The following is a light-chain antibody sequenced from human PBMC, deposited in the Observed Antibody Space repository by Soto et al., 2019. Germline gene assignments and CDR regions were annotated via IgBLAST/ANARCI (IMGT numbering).Light chain of an antibody. CDR1: QSLSAF. CDR2: GAS. CDR3: RQYCFSHSYT. V-gene: IGKV3-20*01. Sequence: EIVMTQSPGTLSLSAGERATLSCRASQSLSAFLAWYQQQPGQAPRLLIYGASTRANGIPERFSGSGSGTDFFLTISRLEPEDFGVYYCRQYCFSHSYTFGQGTKLEI. J-gene: IGKJ2*01.